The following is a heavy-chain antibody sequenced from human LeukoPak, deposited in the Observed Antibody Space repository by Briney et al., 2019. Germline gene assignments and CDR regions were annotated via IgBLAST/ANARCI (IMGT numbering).Heavy chain of an antibody. CDR2: IIPIFGTA. V-gene: IGHV1-69*05. CDR3: ARDYGSGMGGYYYYMDV. J-gene: IGHJ6*03. Sequence: ASVKVSCKASGGTFSSYAISWVRQAPGQGLEWMGGIIPIFGTANYAQKFQGRVTITTDESTSTAYMELGSLRSEDTAVYYCARDYGSGMGGYYYYMDVWGKGTTVTVSS. D-gene: IGHD3-10*01. CDR1: GGTFSSYA.